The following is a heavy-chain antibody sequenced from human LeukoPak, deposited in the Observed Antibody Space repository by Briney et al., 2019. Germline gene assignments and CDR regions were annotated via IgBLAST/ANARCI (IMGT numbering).Heavy chain of an antibody. D-gene: IGHD3/OR15-3a*01. CDR2: IKPDGSNT. Sequence: GGSLRLSCAASGFTFSTYSMHWVRQAPGKGLVWVSYIKPDGSNTAYADSVKGRFTISRDNAKNTLYLQMNSLRAEDTAVYYCARDKDWLLYDNWGQGTLVTVSS. CDR1: GFTFSTYS. V-gene: IGHV3-74*01. CDR3: ARDKDWLLYDN. J-gene: IGHJ4*02.